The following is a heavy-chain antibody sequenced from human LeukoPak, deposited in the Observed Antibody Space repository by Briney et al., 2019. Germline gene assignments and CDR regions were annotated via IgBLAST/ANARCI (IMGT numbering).Heavy chain of an antibody. D-gene: IGHD2-2*01. CDR1: GFTFSWHR. CDR2: IETDGTRA. CDR3: AKDRSSTLWYFDY. V-gene: IGHV3-74*01. Sequence: GGSLRLSCAASGFTFSWHRMHWVRQVPGKGLVWISWIETDGTRAGYVDSVQGRFTISRDNSKNTLSLQMNSLRAEDTAIYYCAKDRSSTLWYFDYWGQGAQVTVSS. J-gene: IGHJ4*02.